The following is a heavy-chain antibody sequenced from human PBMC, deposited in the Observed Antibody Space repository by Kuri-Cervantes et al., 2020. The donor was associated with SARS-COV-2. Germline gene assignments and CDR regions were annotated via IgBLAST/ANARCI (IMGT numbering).Heavy chain of an antibody. D-gene: IGHD5-24*01. Sequence: GGSLRLSCAASGFTFSSYWVSWVRQAPGKGLEWVANIKQDGSEKYYVDSVKGRFTISRDNAKNSLYLQMNSLRAEDTAVYYCARGEWLHIHDAFDIWGQGTMVTVSS. V-gene: IGHV3-7*04. J-gene: IGHJ3*02. CDR3: ARGEWLHIHDAFDI. CDR2: IKQDGSEK. CDR1: GFTFSSYW.